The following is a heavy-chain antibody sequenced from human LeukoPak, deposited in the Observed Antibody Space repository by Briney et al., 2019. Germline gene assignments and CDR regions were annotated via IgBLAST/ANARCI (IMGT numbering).Heavy chain of an antibody. CDR2: IIPIFGTA. Sequence: GASVKVSCKASGGTFSSYAISWVRQAPGQGLEWMGGIIPIFGTANYAQKFQGRVTITADESTSIAYMELSSLRPEDTAVYYCARVSLATKFYYYYGMDVWGQGTTVTVSS. J-gene: IGHJ6*02. D-gene: IGHD5-12*01. CDR3: ARVSLATKFYYYYGMDV. V-gene: IGHV1-69*01. CDR1: GGTFSSYA.